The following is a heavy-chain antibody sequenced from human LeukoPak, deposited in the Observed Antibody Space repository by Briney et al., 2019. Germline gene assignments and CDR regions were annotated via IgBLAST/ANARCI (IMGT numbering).Heavy chain of an antibody. CDR3: VSGYCRGARCHAFAFDI. CDR2: LYRDDTS. Sequence: GGSLRLSCAASGLTVSNSYINWVRQPPGKGLEWVSVLYRDDTSYYAESVKGRFTISRDSAKNTLDPQMSGLRAEDTAMYYCVSGYCRGARCHAFAFDIWGQGTMVTVSS. CDR1: GLTVSNSY. D-gene: IGHD2-15*01. V-gene: IGHV3-53*03. J-gene: IGHJ3*02.